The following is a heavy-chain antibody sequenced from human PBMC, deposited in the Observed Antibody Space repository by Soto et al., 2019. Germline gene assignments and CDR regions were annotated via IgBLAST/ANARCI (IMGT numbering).Heavy chain of an antibody. V-gene: IGHV4-34*01. CDR2: INHSGST. D-gene: IGHD2-15*01. Sequence: TSETLSLTCAVYGGSFSGYYWSWIRQPPGKGLEWIGEINHSGSTNYNPSLKSRVTISVDTSKNQFSLKLSSVTAADTAVYYCARDLLGYWFGPDMDVWGKGTTVTVSS. CDR3: ARDLLGYWFGPDMDV. CDR1: GGSFSGYY. J-gene: IGHJ6*03.